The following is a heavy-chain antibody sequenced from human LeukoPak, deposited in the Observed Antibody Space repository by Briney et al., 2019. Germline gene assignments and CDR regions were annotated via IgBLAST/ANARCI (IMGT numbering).Heavy chain of an antibody. D-gene: IGHD6-13*01. CDR2: IYTSGST. CDR3: ARESGTKYSTQKGGNWFDP. J-gene: IGHJ5*02. Sequence: SETLSLTCTVSGGSISSYYWSWIRQPAGKGLEWIGRIYTSGSTNYNPSLKSRVTISVDTSKNQFSLKLSSVTAADTAVYYCARESGTKYSTQKGGNWFDPWGQGTLVTVSS. V-gene: IGHV4-4*07. CDR1: GGSISSYY.